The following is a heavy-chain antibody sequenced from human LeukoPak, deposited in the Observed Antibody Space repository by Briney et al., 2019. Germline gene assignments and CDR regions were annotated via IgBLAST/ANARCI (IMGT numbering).Heavy chain of an antibody. CDR3: ARTDGYNTDY. J-gene: IGHJ4*02. CDR2: VYPGDSDT. V-gene: IGHV5-51*03. D-gene: IGHD5-24*01. CDR1: GYSFTRFW. Sequence: GESLQISSKGSGYSFTRFWIGWVRRLPGKGLEWMGIVYPGDSDTRYSPSFQGQLTISADKSISTAYLQWSRLKASDTAMYYCARTDGYNTDYWGQGTVVTVSS.